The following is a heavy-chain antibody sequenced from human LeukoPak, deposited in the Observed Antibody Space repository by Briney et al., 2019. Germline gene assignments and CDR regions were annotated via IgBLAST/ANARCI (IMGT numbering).Heavy chain of an antibody. Sequence: GGSLRLSCAASGFTFSSYSMNWVRQAPGKGLEWVSSISSSSSYIYYADSVKGRFTISRDNAKNSLYLQMNSLRAEDTAVYYCARDPPLGSCSTISCPHLDYWGQGTLVTVSS. J-gene: IGHJ4*02. V-gene: IGHV3-21*01. D-gene: IGHD2-2*01. CDR3: ARDPPLGSCSTISCPHLDY. CDR1: GFTFSSYS. CDR2: ISSSSSYI.